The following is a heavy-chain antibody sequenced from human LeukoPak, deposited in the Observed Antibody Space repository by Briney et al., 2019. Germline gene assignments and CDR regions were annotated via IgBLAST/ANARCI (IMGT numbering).Heavy chain of an antibody. CDR3: ARAGIAAAGTAGS. D-gene: IGHD6-13*01. J-gene: IGHJ4*02. V-gene: IGHV4-4*02. CDR2: IYHSGST. Sequence: PSETLSLTCAVSGGSISSSNWWSWVRQPPGKGLEWIGEIYHSGSTNYNPSLKSRVTISVDKSKNQFSLKLSSVTAADTAVYYCARAGIAAAGTAGSWGQGTLVTVSS. CDR1: GGSISSSNW.